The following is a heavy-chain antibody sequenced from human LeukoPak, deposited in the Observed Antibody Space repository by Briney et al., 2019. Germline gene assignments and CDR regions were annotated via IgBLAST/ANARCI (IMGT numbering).Heavy chain of an antibody. V-gene: IGHV5-51*01. J-gene: IGHJ4*02. D-gene: IGHD4-11*01. CDR1: SSCFTSYW. Sequence: RGVPLQISCKRSSSCFTSYWIALARPVPGKSLEWMGIIYPADSDTRYSPSFQGQVTISADKSISTAYLQWSSLKASDTAMYYCARHADYSITKGFDYWGQGTLVTVSS. CDR3: ARHADYSITKGFDY. CDR2: IYPADSDT.